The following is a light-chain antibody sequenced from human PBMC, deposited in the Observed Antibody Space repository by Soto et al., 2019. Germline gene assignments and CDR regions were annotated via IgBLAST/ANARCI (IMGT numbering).Light chain of an antibody. Sequence: EIVMTQSPATLSVSPGERATLSCRASQSVSSNLAWYQQKPGQAPRLLIYGASTRATGIPARFSGSGSGTEFPLTISSLQSEDFAVYYCHQYNNWPPFTFGPGTKVDI. CDR2: GAS. V-gene: IGKV3-15*01. J-gene: IGKJ3*01. CDR3: HQYNNWPPFT. CDR1: QSVSSN.